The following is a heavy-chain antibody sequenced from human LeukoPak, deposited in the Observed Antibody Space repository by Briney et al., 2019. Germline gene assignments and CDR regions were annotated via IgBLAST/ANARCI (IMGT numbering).Heavy chain of an antibody. D-gene: IGHD1-1*01. CDR3: ARQPLDPYYFDY. CDR2: ICNSGST. V-gene: IGHV4-39*01. Sequence: SETLSLTCTVSVGSISSSSYYWGWIRQPPGRGLEWIASICNSGSTYYNPSLKSRVTISVDTSKNQFSLKLSSVTAADTAVYYCARQPLDPYYFDYWGQGTRVTVSS. J-gene: IGHJ4*02. CDR1: VGSISSSSYY.